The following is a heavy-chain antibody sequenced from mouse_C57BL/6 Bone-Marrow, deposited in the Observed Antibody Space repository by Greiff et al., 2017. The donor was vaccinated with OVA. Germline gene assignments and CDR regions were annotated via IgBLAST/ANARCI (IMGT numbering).Heavy chain of an antibody. CDR3: ARYSGSSPAWFAY. Sequence: QVQLQQSGAELVRPGASVKLSCKASGYTFTDYYINWVKQRPGQGLEWIARIYPGSGNTYYNEKFKGKATLTAEKSSSTAYMQLSSLTSEDSAVYFGARYSGSSPAWFAYWGQGTLVTVSA. J-gene: IGHJ3*01. D-gene: IGHD1-1*01. CDR1: GYTFTDYY. CDR2: IYPGSGNT. V-gene: IGHV1-76*01.